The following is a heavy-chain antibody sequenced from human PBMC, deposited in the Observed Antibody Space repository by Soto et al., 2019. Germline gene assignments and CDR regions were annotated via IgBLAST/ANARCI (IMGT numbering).Heavy chain of an antibody. D-gene: IGHD2-2*01. CDR3: ARGERGYCSSTSCYGVVYYMDG. CDR1: GGSFSGYY. J-gene: IGHJ6*03. V-gene: IGHV4-34*01. Sequence: QVQLQQWGAGLLKPSETLSLTCAVYGGSFSGYYWSWIRQPPGKGLEWIGEINHSGSTNYNPSLKSRVTRSVDTSKDQFSLKLSSVTAADTAVYDCARGERGYCSSTSCYGVVYYMDGWGKGTTVTVSS. CDR2: INHSGST.